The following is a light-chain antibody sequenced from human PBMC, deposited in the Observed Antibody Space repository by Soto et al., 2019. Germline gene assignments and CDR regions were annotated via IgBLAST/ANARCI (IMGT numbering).Light chain of an antibody. CDR3: QQSYSAPYT. Sequence: VMTQSPATLSVSPGERATLSCRASQNLRSSLAWYQQKPGQAPRLLIYGASTRATGIPARFSGSGSGTEFTLTISSLQSEDFAAYYCQQSYSAPYTFGQGTNLEIK. V-gene: IGKV3-15*01. J-gene: IGKJ2*01. CDR1: QNLRSS. CDR2: GAS.